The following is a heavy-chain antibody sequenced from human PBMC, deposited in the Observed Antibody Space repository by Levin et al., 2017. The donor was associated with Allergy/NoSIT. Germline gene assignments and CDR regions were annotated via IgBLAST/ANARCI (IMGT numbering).Heavy chain of an antibody. V-gene: IGHV3-48*01. Sequence: GESLKISCAASAFTFSNYHMNWVRQAPGKGLEWIAFISRDSGITYYADSVKGRFTISRDNAKNSLYLQMNSLRAEDTAVYFCARDYGGSGYPVFQHWGQGTLVTVSS. J-gene: IGHJ1*01. CDR2: ISRDSGIT. CDR1: AFTFSNYH. CDR3: ARDYGGSGYPVFQH. D-gene: IGHD5-12*01.